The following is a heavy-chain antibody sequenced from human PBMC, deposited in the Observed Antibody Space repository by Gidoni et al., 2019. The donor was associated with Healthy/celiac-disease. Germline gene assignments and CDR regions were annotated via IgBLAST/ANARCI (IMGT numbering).Heavy chain of an antibody. CDR1: GFTFSSYA. J-gene: IGHJ4*02. CDR3: AKGDYDFWGGYPF. D-gene: IGHD3-3*01. V-gene: IGHV3-23*01. Sequence: CAASGFTFSSYAMSWIRQAPGKALEWVSAISCSSGSTYYADSVKGRFTIARYNSKITLYLKMNSLRAEDTAVYYCAKGDYDFWGGYPFWGQGTLVTVSS. CDR2: ISCSSGST.